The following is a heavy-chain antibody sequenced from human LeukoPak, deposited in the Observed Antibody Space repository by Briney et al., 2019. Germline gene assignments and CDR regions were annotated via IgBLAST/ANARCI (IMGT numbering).Heavy chain of an antibody. Sequence: GESLKISCKGSGYSFTSYWIGWVRQMPGKGLEWMGIIYPGDSDTRYSPSFQGQVTLSADKSTRTAYLQWSSLKASDTAIYYCARHTSRSPFDFWGQGTLVTVSS. CDR2: IYPGDSDT. V-gene: IGHV5-51*01. CDR1: GYSFTSYW. J-gene: IGHJ4*02. D-gene: IGHD2/OR15-2a*01. CDR3: ARHTSRSPFDF.